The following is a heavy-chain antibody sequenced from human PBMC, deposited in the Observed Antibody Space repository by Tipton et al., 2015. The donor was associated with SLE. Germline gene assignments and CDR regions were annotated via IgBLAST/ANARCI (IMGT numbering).Heavy chain of an antibody. CDR1: GGSISSYY. CDR3: ARDNVDFMNGGGYNGMDV. J-gene: IGHJ6*02. D-gene: IGHD4-23*01. CDR2: VFYTGST. V-gene: IGHV4-59*01. Sequence: LRLSCTVSGGSISSYYWIWIRQPPGKGLEYVGDVFYTGSTTYNPSLRSRVTISVDTSKNQFSLKLSSVTAADTAVYYCARDNVDFMNGGGYNGMDVWGQGTTVTVSS.